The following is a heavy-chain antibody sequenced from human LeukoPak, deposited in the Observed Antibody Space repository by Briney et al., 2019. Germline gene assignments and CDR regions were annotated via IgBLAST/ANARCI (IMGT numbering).Heavy chain of an antibody. CDR2: INHSGST. V-gene: IGHV4-34*01. CDR3: ARGVAAPFDY. J-gene: IGHJ4*02. Sequence: SETLSLTCAVYGGSFSGYYWSWIRQPPGKGLEWIGEINHSGSTNYNPSLKSRVTISVDTSKNQFSLKLSSVTAADTAMYYCARGVAAPFDYWGQGTLVTVSS. CDR1: GGSFSGYY. D-gene: IGHD6-13*01.